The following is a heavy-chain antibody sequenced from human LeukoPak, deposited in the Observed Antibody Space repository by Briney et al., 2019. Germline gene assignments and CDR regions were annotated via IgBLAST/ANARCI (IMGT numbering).Heavy chain of an antibody. D-gene: IGHD3-22*01. CDR3: ASRPDRALLGRTYYYYGMDV. CDR2: IIPILGIA. J-gene: IGHJ6*02. V-gene: IGHV1-69*04. CDR1: GGTFSSYA. Sequence: ASVKVSCKASGGTFSSYAISWVRQAPGQGLEWMGRIIPILGIANYAQKFQGRVTITADKSTSTAYMELSSLRSEDTAVYYCASRPDRALLGRTYYYYGMDVWGQGTTVTVSS.